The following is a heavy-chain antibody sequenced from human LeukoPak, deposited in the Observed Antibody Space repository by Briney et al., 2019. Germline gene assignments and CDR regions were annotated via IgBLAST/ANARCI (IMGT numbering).Heavy chain of an antibody. D-gene: IGHD3-22*01. J-gene: IGHJ4*02. CDR1: GFTFSAYW. Sequence: PGGSLRLSCAASGFTFSAYWMSWVRQAPGTGLEWVAKIKEDGSAKYYVDSVKGRFSISRDNAKNSLYLQMNSLRADDTAVYYCARDLELTYYDSSGHDYWGQGTLATVSS. V-gene: IGHV3-7*01. CDR3: ARDLELTYYDSSGHDY. CDR2: IKEDGSAK.